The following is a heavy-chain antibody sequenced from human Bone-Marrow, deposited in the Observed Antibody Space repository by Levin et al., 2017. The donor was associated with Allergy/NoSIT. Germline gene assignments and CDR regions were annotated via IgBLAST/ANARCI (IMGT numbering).Heavy chain of an antibody. CDR2: ISGDGDNT. CDR3: ARVAGGNSPYYFDY. CDR1: GFTFSSSW. Sequence: LSLTCAASGFTFSSSWMHWVRQAPGKGLVWVSRISGDGDNTSYADSVKGRFTISRDSANNTLYLQMNSLRAEDTAVYFCARVAGGNSPYYFDYWGQGTLVTVSS. J-gene: IGHJ4*02. V-gene: IGHV3-74*01. D-gene: IGHD4-23*01.